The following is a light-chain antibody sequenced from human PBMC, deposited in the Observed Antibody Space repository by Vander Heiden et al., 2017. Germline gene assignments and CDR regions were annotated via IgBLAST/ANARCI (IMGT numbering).Light chain of an antibody. CDR1: SSNIGSNY. Sequence: QSVLTPPPSASGTPGQRVTIPCSGSSSNIGSNYVYWYQQLPGTAPKLLIYKNNQRPSGVPDRCSGSKSGTSASLAISGLRSEEEADYYCAAWDDSLSGRVVFGGGTKLTVL. CDR2: KNN. V-gene: IGLV1-47*01. J-gene: IGLJ2*01. CDR3: AAWDDSLSGRVV.